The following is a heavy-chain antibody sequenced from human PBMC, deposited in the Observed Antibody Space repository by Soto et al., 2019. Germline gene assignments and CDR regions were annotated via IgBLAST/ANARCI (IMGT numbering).Heavy chain of an antibody. J-gene: IGHJ5*02. Sequence: PSETLSLTCAVYGGSFSGYYWSWIRQPPGKGLEWIGEINHSGSTNYNPSLKSRVTISVDTSKNRFSLKLSSVTAADTAVYYCARGIYSKVGATIWFDPWGQGTLITVSS. CDR1: GGSFSGYY. CDR3: ARGIYSKVGATIWFDP. D-gene: IGHD1-26*01. CDR2: INHSGST. V-gene: IGHV4-34*01.